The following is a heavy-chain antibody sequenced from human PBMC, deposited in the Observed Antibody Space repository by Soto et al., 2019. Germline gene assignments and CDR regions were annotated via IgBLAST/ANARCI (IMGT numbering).Heavy chain of an antibody. J-gene: IGHJ6*02. CDR1: GFIFSGSA. Sequence: GGSLRLSCAASGFIFSGSAIHWVRQASGKGLEWVGRIRSRANNFATSSAASVKGRFTFSRDDPKNTAYLQMNTLKPEDTAVYYCARGQGAAIGDYYYHGMDVWGQGTTVTVSS. V-gene: IGHV3-73*01. D-gene: IGHD2-2*02. CDR3: ARGQGAAIGDYYYHGMDV. CDR2: IRSRANNFAT.